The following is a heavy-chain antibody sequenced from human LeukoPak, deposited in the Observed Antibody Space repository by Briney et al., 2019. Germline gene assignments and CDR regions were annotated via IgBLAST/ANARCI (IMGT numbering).Heavy chain of an antibody. D-gene: IGHD3-3*01. V-gene: IGHV1-2*02. CDR2: INPNSGGT. Sequence: ASVKVSCKASGYTFTGYYMHWVRQAPGQGLEWMGLINPNSGGTNYAQKFQGRVTMTRDTSISTAYMELSRLRSDDTAVYYCARQNDDDFWSGMYYFDYWGQGTLATVSS. J-gene: IGHJ4*02. CDR1: GYTFTGYY. CDR3: ARQNDDDFWSGMYYFDY.